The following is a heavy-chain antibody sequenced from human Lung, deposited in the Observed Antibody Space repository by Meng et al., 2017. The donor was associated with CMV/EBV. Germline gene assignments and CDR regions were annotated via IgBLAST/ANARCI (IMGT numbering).Heavy chain of an antibody. J-gene: IGHJ4*02. CDR3: ARFAESASGWYYFDY. D-gene: IGHD6-19*01. V-gene: IGHV1-2*02. CDR1: GYAFTGHY. CDR2: INPNSGET. Sequence: ASXXVSXKASGYAFTGHYIHWVRQDPGQGLEWMGWINPNSGETNYAHKFQGRVTLTRDTSISTAYMGLTSLVSDDTAVYYCARFAESASGWYYFDYWGPGTXVTVSS.